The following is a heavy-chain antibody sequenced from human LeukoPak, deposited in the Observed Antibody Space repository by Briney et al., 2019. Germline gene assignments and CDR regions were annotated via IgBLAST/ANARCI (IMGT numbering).Heavy chain of an antibody. CDR2: IYHSGST. D-gene: IGHD3-9*01. CDR1: GASISSSNW. CDR3: ARLRYFDWSFDY. V-gene: IGHV4-4*02. Sequence: TSETLSFTCAVSGASISSSNWWSWVRQPPGKGLEWIGEIYHSGSTNYNPSLKSRVTISVDKSKNQFSLKLSSVTAADTAVYYCARLRYFDWSFDYWGQGTLVTVSS. J-gene: IGHJ4*02.